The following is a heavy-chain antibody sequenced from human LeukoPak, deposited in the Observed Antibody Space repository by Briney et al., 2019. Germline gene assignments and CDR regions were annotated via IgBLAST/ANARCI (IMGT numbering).Heavy chain of an antibody. CDR2: VSYRGST. V-gene: IGHV4-59*01. CDR3: ARPYSSNWYDAFHF. D-gene: IGHD6-13*01. J-gene: IGHJ3*01. Sequence: PSETLSLTCTVFGGPITGYYWSWIRQPPGKGLEWIGYVSYRGSTNYNPSLKSRVTISVDTSKNQFSLKLSSVTAADTAVYYCARPYSSNWYDAFHFWGQGTMVTVSP. CDR1: GGPITGYY.